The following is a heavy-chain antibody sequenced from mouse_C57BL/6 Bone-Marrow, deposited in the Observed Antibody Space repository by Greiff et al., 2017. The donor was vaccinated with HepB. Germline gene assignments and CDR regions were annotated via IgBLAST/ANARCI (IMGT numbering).Heavy chain of an antibody. CDR2: ISDGGSYT. V-gene: IGHV5-4*03. CDR3: ARAPITTVVAHWYFDV. CDR1: GFTFSSYA. Sequence: DVMLVESGGGLVKPGGSLKLSCAASGFTFSSYAMSWVRQTPEKRLEWVATISDGGSYTYYPDNVKGRFTISRDNAKNNLYLQMSHLKSEDTAMYYCARAPITTVVAHWYFDVWGTGTTVTVSS. J-gene: IGHJ1*03. D-gene: IGHD1-1*01.